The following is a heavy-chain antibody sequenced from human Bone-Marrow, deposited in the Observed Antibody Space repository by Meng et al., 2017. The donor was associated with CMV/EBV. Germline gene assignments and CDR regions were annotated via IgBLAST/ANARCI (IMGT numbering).Heavy chain of an antibody. J-gene: IGHJ6*02. Sequence: GESLKISCAASGFTFSSYGMHWVRQAPGKGLEWVAVIWYDGSNKYYEDSVKGRFTISRDNSKNTLFLQMNSLRAEDTAVYYCAKEACSTTSCYYNYYYGLDVWGQGTTVTVSS. D-gene: IGHD2-2*01. CDR1: GFTFSSYG. CDR3: AKEACSTTSCYYNYYYGLDV. V-gene: IGHV3-33*06. CDR2: IWYDGSNK.